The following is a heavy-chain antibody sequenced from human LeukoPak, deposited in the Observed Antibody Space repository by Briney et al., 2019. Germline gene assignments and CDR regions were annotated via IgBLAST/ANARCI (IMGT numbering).Heavy chain of an antibody. CDR1: GFPFNAYN. CDR2: IRNDETEI. CDR3: ARDPTHYLRYGYFDY. Sequence: AGSLRLSCTAPGFPFNAYNIHWIRQAPGRGLEWVSFIRNDETEIHYADFAKGRFTISRDNAKNSLYLRLNSLRVEDTAVYYCARDPTHYLRYGYFDYWGQGTLVTVSS. D-gene: IGHD3-9*01. V-gene: IGHV3-30*02. J-gene: IGHJ4*02.